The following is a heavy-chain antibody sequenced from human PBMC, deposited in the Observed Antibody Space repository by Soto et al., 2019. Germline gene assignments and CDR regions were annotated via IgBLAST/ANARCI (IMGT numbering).Heavy chain of an antibody. CDR3: ARVGGGDLPVDY. D-gene: IGHD2-21*02. CDR2: INHSGST. J-gene: IGHJ4*02. Sequence: QVQLQQWGAGLLKPSETLSLTGAVYGGSFSGYYWSWIRQPPGKGLEWIGEINHSGSTNYNPSLKSRVTISVDTSKNQFSLKLSSVTAADTAVYYCARVGGGDLPVDYWGQGTLVTVSS. CDR1: GGSFSGYY. V-gene: IGHV4-34*01.